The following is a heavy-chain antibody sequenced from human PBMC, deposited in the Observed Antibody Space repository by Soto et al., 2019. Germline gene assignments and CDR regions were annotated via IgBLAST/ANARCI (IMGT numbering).Heavy chain of an antibody. V-gene: IGHV4-59*01. D-gene: IGHD5-12*01. CDR1: GDSIRNYY. CDR2: VLYSGDT. CDR3: AKANSGYGSFDH. J-gene: IGHJ4*02. Sequence: SETLSLTCTVSGDSIRNYYCSWIRQSAGKGLEWIGYVLYSGDTKYNPSLKSRVTISIDKSKNQFSLKLTSVTAADTAVYYCAKANSGYGSFDHWGQGMLVTVS.